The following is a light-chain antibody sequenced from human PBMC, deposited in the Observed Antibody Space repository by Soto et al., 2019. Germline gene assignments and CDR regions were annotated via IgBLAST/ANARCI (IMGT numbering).Light chain of an antibody. Sequence: DIQMTQSPSSLSASVGDRVTITCQASQDIINNLNWDQQKPGKAPKLLIYDASNLETGVPSRFSGSGSGTDFIFTISSLQPEDVPTYYCQQYDNLPRTFGQGTRVEIK. CDR1: QDIINN. CDR2: DAS. V-gene: IGKV1-33*01. J-gene: IGKJ1*01. CDR3: QQYDNLPRT.